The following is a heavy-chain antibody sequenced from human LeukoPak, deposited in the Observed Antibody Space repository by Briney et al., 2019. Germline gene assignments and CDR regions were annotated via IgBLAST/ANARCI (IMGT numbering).Heavy chain of an antibody. D-gene: IGHD5-12*01. J-gene: IGHJ4*02. CDR1: GGSISSYY. V-gene: IGHV4-34*01. CDR3: ARQTIEMATLDY. CDR2: INHSGST. Sequence: SETLSLTCTVSGGSISSYYWSWIRQPPGKGLEWIGEINHSGSTNYNPSLKSRVTISVDTSKNQFSLKLSSVTAADTAVYYCARQTIEMATLDYWGQGTLVTVSS.